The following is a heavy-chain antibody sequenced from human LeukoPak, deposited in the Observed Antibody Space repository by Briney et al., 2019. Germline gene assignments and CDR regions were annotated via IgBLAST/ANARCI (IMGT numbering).Heavy chain of an antibody. CDR3: ARRVVGLFQWYFDL. V-gene: IGHV4-59*01. D-gene: IGHD3-22*01. CDR2: IYFTGTGST. Sequence: PSETLSLTCTVSGGSITSYYWSWIRQPPGKGLEWIGYIYFTGTGSTNYSPSLKSRVTISVDTSKNQFSLKLSSVTAADTAVYYCARRVVGLFQWYFDLWGRGTLVTVSS. CDR1: GGSITSYY. J-gene: IGHJ2*01.